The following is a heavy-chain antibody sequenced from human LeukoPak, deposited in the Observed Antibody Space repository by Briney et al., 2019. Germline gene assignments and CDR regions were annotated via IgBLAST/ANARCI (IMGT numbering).Heavy chain of an antibody. D-gene: IGHD1-14*01. CDR3: GRPDNPGPSQPLRY. V-gene: IGHV3-64*01. Sequence: GGSLRLSCAASGFSFGTYAIHWVRQAPGKGLEYVSGIDSIGTDTYYANAVKGRFIISRDNSKSTVYLQMGSLRAEAMAVYYCGRPDNPGPSQPLRYWGQGTLVTVSS. J-gene: IGHJ4*02. CDR2: IDSIGTDT. CDR1: GFSFGTYA.